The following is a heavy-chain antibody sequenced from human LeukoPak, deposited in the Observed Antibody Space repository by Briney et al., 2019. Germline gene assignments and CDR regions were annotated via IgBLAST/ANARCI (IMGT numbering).Heavy chain of an antibody. CDR2: ISSSSSYI. V-gene: IGHV3-21*01. CDR1: GFTFSSYS. J-gene: IGHJ4*02. Sequence: GGSLRLSCAASGFTFSSYSMNWVRPAPGKGLEWVSSISSSSSYIYYADSVKGPFTISRDNAKNSLYLQMTSLRAEDTAVYYCARGEDTIDYWGQGTLVTVSS. CDR3: ARGEDTIDY. D-gene: IGHD2-15*01.